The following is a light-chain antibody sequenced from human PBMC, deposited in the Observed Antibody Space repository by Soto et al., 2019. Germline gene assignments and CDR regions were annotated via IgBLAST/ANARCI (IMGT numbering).Light chain of an antibody. V-gene: IGKV1-9*01. CDR1: QGISTY. CDR3: QQFNSYPPDT. J-gene: IGKJ2*01. CDR2: AAS. Sequence: DVQLTQSPSFRSASIGDRVTITCRASQGISTYLAWYQQKPGKAPKLLIYAASTLQSGTPSRFSGSGSGTEFTLTIASLKHEDFATYYCQQFNSYPPDTFGQGTKLEIK.